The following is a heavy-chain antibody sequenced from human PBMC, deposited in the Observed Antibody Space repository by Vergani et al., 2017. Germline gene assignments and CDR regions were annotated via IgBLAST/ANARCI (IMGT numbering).Heavy chain of an antibody. CDR3: TTWLLLRRDDY. J-gene: IGHJ4*02. CDR1: GFTFSGSA. Sequence: EVQLVESGGGLVQPGGSLKLSCAASGFTFSGSAMHWVRQASGKGLEWVGRIRSKANNYATTYAASVKGRFTISRDDSKNTAYLQMNSLKSEDTAVYYCTTWLLLRRDDYWGQGTLVTVSS. CDR2: IRSKANNYAT. V-gene: IGHV3-73*02. D-gene: IGHD3-22*01.